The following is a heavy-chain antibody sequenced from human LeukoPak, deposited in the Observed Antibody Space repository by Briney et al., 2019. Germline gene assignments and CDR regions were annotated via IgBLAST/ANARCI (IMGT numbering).Heavy chain of an antibody. CDR3: ATHSGYSYGFLDY. V-gene: IGHV1-69*06. Sequence: SVKVSCKASGGTFSSYAISWVRQAPGQGLEWMGGIIPIFGTANYAQKFQGRVTITADKSTSTAYMELSSLRSEDTAVYYCATHSGYSYGFLDYWGQGILVTVSS. CDR1: GGTFSSYA. J-gene: IGHJ4*02. D-gene: IGHD5-18*01. CDR2: IIPIFGTA.